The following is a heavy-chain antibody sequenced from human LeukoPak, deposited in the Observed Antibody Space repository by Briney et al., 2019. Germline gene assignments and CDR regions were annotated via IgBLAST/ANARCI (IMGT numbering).Heavy chain of an antibody. J-gene: IGHJ4*02. D-gene: IGHD4-11*01. CDR2: ISISSSYV. CDR3: EREDSNYGFDS. CDR1: GFTFSSYN. Sequence: GGSLRLSCAASGFTFSSYNMNWVRQAPGTGLEWVSSISISSSYVYYADSVKGRFTISRDNAKNSLYLQMNSLRAEDTAVYYCEREDSNYGFDSWGQGTLVTVSS. V-gene: IGHV3-21*01.